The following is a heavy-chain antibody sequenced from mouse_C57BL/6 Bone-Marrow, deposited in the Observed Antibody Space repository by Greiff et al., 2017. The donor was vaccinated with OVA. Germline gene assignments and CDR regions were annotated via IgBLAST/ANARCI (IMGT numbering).Heavy chain of an antibody. V-gene: IGHV1-19*01. D-gene: IGHD1-2*01. CDR3: ARLGYYGSDY. CDR2: INPYNGGT. J-gene: IGHJ2*01. Sequence: VQLKESGPVLVKPGASVKMSCKASGYTFTDYYMNWVKQSHGKSLEWIGVINPYNGGTSYNQKFKGKATLTVDKSSSTAYMELNSLTSEDSAVYYCARLGYYGSDYWGQGTTLTVSS. CDR1: GYTFTDYY.